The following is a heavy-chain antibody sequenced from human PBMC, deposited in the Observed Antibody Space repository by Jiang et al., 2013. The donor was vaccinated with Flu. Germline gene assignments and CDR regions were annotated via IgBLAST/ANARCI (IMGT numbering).Heavy chain of an antibody. CDR3: ARPLRWLQFGELTNPFQH. J-gene: IGHJ1*01. D-gene: IGHD5-24*01. Sequence: GAEVKKPGASVKVSCKASGYTFTSYYMHWVRQAPGQGLEWMGIINPSGGSTSYAQKFQGRVTMTRDTSTSTVYMELSSLRSEDTAVYYCARPLRWLQFGELTNPFQHWGQGTLVTVSS. CDR1: GYTFTSYY. CDR2: INPSGGST. V-gene: IGHV1-46*01.